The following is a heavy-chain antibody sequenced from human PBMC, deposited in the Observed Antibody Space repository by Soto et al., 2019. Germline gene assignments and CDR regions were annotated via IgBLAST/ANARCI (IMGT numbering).Heavy chain of an antibody. D-gene: IGHD2-15*01. CDR1: GFTVSSKY. J-gene: IGHJ6*04. CDR3: ARDDVLCDGGRCYGVPLDV. CDR2: IQSGGPT. Sequence: PGGSLRLSCAASGFTVSSKYMSWVRQAPGKGLEWVSLIQSGGPTYYADSVKGRFTISRDTSENTVHLQMDSLRAEDTAVYYCARDDVLCDGGRCYGVPLDVWRKGTTVPVSS. V-gene: IGHV3-66*01.